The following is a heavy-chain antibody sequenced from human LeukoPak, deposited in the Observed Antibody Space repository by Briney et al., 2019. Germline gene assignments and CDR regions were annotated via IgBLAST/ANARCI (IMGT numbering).Heavy chain of an antibody. V-gene: IGHV1-69*13. CDR1: GGTFSSYA. CDR3: AREVLLRGLSWFDP. Sequence: SVKVSCKASGGTFSSYAISWVRQAPGQGLEWMGGIIPIFGTANYAQKFQGRVTITADESTSTAYMELSSLRSEDTAVYYCAREVLLRGLSWFDPWGQGTLVTVSS. J-gene: IGHJ5*02. D-gene: IGHD3-16*01. CDR2: IIPIFGTA.